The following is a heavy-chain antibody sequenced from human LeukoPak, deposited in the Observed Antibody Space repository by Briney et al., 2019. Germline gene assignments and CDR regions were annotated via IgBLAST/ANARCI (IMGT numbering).Heavy chain of an antibody. J-gene: IGHJ4*02. CDR3: ARDTYYYGSGNRADDY. V-gene: IGHV1-69*05. Sequence: SVKVSCKASGGTFSSYAISWVRQAPGQGLEWMGRIIPIFGTANYAQKFQGRVTITTDESTSTAYMELSSLRSEDTAVYYCARDTYYYGSGNRADDYWGQGTLVTVSS. D-gene: IGHD3-10*01. CDR1: GGTFSSYA. CDR2: IIPIFGTA.